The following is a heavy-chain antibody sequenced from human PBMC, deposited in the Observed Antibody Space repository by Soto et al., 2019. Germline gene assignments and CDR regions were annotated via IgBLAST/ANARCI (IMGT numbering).Heavy chain of an antibody. CDR2: IYSTVST. CDR1: GGPSSGSGCY. D-gene: IGHD2-8*01. Sequence: SETLSLTCTVSGGPSSGSGCYWGWLRQPPGKGLEWIGTIYSTVSTHYNPSLKSRVTISVDTSKNQFSLKLNSVTAADTAVYCCARLPHYATPTVTFDIWGQAAMVTVSA. V-gene: IGHV4-39*01. CDR3: ARLPHYATPTVTFDI. J-gene: IGHJ3*02.